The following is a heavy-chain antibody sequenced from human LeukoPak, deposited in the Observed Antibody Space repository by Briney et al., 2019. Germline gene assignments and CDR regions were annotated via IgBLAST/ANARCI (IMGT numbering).Heavy chain of an antibody. CDR1: GFTFSSYW. D-gene: IGHD3-16*02. CDR2: IKQDGSEK. V-gene: IGHV3-7*01. Sequence: GGSLRLSCAASGFTFSSYWMSWVRQAPGKGLEWVANIKQDGSEKYYVDSVKGRFTISRDNAKNSLYLQMSSLRAEDTAVYYCARDPRAPTYYDYVWGSYRYDWFDPWGQGTLVTVSS. CDR3: ARDPRAPTYYDYVWGSYRYDWFDP. J-gene: IGHJ5*02.